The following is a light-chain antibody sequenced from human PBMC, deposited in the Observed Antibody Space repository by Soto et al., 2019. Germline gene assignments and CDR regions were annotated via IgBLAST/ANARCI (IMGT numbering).Light chain of an antibody. CDR3: KQYSNLWT. Sequence: IMMPHSHATLPVSPCQRVTLSFRASQSVGSNLAWYQQKPGQAPRLLIYGASSRATGIPDRFSGSGSGTDFTLRISRLEPEDFAVYYCKQYSNLWTFGKGTKVDNK. V-gene: IGKV3D-15*01. J-gene: IGKJ1*01. CDR2: GAS. CDR1: QSVGSN.